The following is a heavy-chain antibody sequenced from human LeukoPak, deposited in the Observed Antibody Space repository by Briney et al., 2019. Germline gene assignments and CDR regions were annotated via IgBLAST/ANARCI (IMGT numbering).Heavy chain of an antibody. CDR1: GFTFSSYW. D-gene: IGHD5-18*01. CDR2: ISSSSSYI. J-gene: IGHJ4*02. CDR3: ARVGVDTAMVYLNYFDY. Sequence: GGSLRLSCAASGFTFSSYWMHWVRQAPGKGLVWVSSISSSSSYIYYADSVKGRFTISRDNAKNSLYLQMNSLRAEDTAVYYCARVGVDTAMVYLNYFDYWGQGTLVTVSS. V-gene: IGHV3-21*01.